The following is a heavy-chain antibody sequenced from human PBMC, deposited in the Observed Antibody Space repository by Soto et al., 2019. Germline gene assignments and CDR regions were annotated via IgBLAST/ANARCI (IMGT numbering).Heavy chain of an antibody. D-gene: IGHD3-10*01. CDR3: ARYGLGAVAFDI. CDR2: IYYSGST. Sequence: SETLSLTCTVSGGSISSGGYYWSWIRQHPGKGLEWIWYIYYSGSTYCNPSLKSGVTITVDTSKNQFSLKLSSVTAADTAVYYCARYGLGAVAFDIWGQGTMVTVSS. V-gene: IGHV4-31*03. CDR1: GGSISSGGYY. J-gene: IGHJ3*02.